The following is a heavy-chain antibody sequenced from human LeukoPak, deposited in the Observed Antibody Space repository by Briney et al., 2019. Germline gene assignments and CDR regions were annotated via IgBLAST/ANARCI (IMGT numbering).Heavy chain of an antibody. V-gene: IGHV4-61*02. CDR1: GGSISSDRFY. D-gene: IGHD3-16*01. Sequence: SETLSLTCTVSGGSISSDRFYWTWVRQPAGTGLEWIGRIKSSNTNYNPSLKSRVSISLDTSTNQFSLKLSSLTAADTAVYYCARVPDWTYVPDYWGQGTLVTVSS. J-gene: IGHJ4*02. CDR3: ARVPDWTYVPDY. CDR2: IKSSNT.